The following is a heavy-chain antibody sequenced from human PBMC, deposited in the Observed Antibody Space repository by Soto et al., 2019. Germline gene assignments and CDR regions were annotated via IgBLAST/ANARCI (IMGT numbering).Heavy chain of an antibody. D-gene: IGHD2-15*01. V-gene: IGHV1-18*01. Sequence: ASVKVSCKASGYTFTSYGISWVRQAPGQGLEWMGWISAYNGNTNYAQKLQGRVTMTTDTSTSTAYMELRSLRSDDTAVYYCARDLDTGYCSGGSGAIAHWGQGALLTASP. CDR1: GYTFTSYG. CDR3: ARDLDTGYCSGGSGAIAH. CDR2: ISAYNGNT. J-gene: IGHJ4*02.